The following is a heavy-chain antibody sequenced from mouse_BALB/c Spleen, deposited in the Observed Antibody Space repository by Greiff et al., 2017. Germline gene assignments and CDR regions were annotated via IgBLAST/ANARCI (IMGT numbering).Heavy chain of an antibody. D-gene: IGHD1-1*01. V-gene: IGHV2-2*02. J-gene: IGHJ1*01. CDR3: ARKNYYGSYWYFDV. CDR2: IWSGGST. Sequence: VKLMESGPGLVQPSQSLSITCTVSGFSLTSYGVHWVRQSPGKGLEWLGVIWSGGSTDYNAAFISRLSISKDNSKSQVFFKMNSLQANDTAIYYCARKNYYGSYWYFDVWGAGTTVTVSS. CDR1: GFSLTSYG.